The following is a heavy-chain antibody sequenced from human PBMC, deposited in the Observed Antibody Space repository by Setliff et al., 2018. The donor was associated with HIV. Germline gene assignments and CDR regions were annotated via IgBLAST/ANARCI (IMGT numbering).Heavy chain of an antibody. CDR1: GGSISGYF. D-gene: IGHD7-27*01. CDR2: IYTSGST. V-gene: IGHV4-4*07. CDR3: ARDLPELTGRSFDP. J-gene: IGHJ5*02. Sequence: SQTLSLPCNVSGGSISGYFWTWIRQPAGKGLEWIGRIYTSGSTNYNPSLKSRLSMSIDTSKNHFSLRLTSVTAADTAVYYCARDLPELTGRSFDPWGQGIQVTVSS.